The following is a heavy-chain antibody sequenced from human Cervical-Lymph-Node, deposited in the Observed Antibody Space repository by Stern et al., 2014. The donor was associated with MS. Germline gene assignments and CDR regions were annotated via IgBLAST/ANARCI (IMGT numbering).Heavy chain of an antibody. Sequence: QVQLQESGPGLVKPSQTLSLTCTVSGGAFTSGTSYWSWIRQPAGKGQEWDGHDSNSGGTAYTPPLKSRVILSVHTSKNQFPLTLNSVTAADTAVYYCAAHYYDVLTGYYNLDYWGQGTLVTVSS. CDR3: AAHYYDVLTGYYNLDY. V-gene: IGHV4-61*02. J-gene: IGHJ4*02. CDR2: DSNSGGT. D-gene: IGHD3-9*01. CDR1: GGAFTSGTSY.